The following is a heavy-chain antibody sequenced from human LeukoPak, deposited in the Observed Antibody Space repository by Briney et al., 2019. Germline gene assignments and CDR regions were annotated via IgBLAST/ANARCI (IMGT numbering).Heavy chain of an antibody. J-gene: IGHJ4*02. Sequence: SETLSLTCTVSGGFVSSGSSYWSWIRQPPGQGLEWIGYIYHSGTTNYNPSLKSRVTISADTSKNQFSLKLSSVTAADTAVYYCARSPLGYFDDWGQGTLVTVSS. CDR1: GGFVSSGSSY. V-gene: IGHV4-61*01. CDR3: ARSPLGYFDD. CDR2: IYHSGTT. D-gene: IGHD7-27*01.